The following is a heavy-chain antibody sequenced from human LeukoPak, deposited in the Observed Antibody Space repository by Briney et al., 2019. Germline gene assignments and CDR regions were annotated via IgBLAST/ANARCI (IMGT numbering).Heavy chain of an antibody. CDR1: GYTFTIYG. Sequence: ASVTVSFKASGYTFTIYGISWVRQAPGQGLEWMGWISAYNGNTNYAQKLQGRVTMTTDTSTSTAYMELRSLRSDDTAVYYCARDDGTSWVFDYWGQGTLVTVSS. D-gene: IGHD6-13*01. CDR3: ARDDGTSWVFDY. CDR2: ISAYNGNT. J-gene: IGHJ4*02. V-gene: IGHV1-18*01.